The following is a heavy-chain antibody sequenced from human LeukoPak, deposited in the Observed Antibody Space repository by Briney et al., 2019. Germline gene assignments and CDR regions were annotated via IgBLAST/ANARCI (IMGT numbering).Heavy chain of an antibody. J-gene: IGHJ4*02. V-gene: IGHV1-2*02. Sequence: ASVKVSCKASGYTFTGYYMHWVRQAPGQGLEWMGWINPNSGGTNYAQKFQGRVTMTRDTSISTAYMELSRLRSDDTAVYYCARDRRNSGSYPFDYWGQGTLVTVSS. D-gene: IGHD1-26*01. CDR2: INPNSGGT. CDR1: GYTFTGYY. CDR3: ARDRRNSGSYPFDY.